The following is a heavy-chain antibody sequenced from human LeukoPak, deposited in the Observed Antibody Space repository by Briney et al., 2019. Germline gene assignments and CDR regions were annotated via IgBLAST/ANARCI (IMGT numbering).Heavy chain of an antibody. V-gene: IGHV3-48*03. CDR3: ARGLRNRGLDFDY. J-gene: IGHJ4*02. CDR1: GFTFRTYE. Sequence: GGSLRLSYAAPGFTFRTYEMNWVRQAPGKGLEWVSYISTGATIYYADSVKGRFTISRDNAKNSLYLQMNSLRAEDTAIYYCARGLRNRGLDFDYWGQGTLVTVSS. D-gene: IGHD7-27*01. CDR2: ISTGATI.